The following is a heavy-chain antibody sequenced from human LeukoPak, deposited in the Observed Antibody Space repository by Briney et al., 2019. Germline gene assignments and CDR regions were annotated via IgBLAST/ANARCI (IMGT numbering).Heavy chain of an antibody. CDR3: ARGRDIVATIFSGDTYMDV. Sequence: ASVKVSCKASGYTFTSYGISWVRQAPGQGLEWMGWINPNSGGTNYAQKFQGRVTMTRDTSISTAYMELSRLRSDDTAVYYCARGRDIVATIFSGDTYMDVWGKGITVTVSS. D-gene: IGHD5-12*01. J-gene: IGHJ6*03. CDR1: GYTFTSYG. V-gene: IGHV1-2*02. CDR2: INPNSGGT.